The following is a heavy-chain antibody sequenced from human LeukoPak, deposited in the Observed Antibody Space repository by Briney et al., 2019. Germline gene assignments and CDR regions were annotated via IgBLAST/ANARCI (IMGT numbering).Heavy chain of an antibody. CDR1: GFTFSSYA. CDR3: ARDGISCSGGHCYFAS. D-gene: IGHD2-15*01. CDR2: ISGSGGST. J-gene: IGHJ4*02. V-gene: IGHV3-23*01. Sequence: GGSLRLSCAASGFTFSSYAMSWVRQAPGKGLEWVSAISGSGGSTYYADSVKGRFTISRDNSKNTLYLQMNSLRAEDTAVYYCARDGISCSGGHCYFASWGQGTLVTVSS.